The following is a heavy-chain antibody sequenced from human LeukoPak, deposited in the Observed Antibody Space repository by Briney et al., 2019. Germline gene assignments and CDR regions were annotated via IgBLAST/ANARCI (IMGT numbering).Heavy chain of an antibody. CDR1: GFSLSTSGVG. V-gene: IGHV2-5*01. Sequence: KESGPTLVNPTQTLTLTCTFSGFSLSTSGVGVGWIRQPPGKALERLALIYWNDDKRYSPSLKSRLNITKDTSKNQVVLTMTNMDPVDTSTYYCAHRQAAEYDSVWGTYRYQGGPPFDPWGQGTLVTVSS. D-gene: IGHD3-16*02. J-gene: IGHJ5*02. CDR3: AHRQAAEYDSVWGTYRYQGGPPFDP. CDR2: IYWNDDK.